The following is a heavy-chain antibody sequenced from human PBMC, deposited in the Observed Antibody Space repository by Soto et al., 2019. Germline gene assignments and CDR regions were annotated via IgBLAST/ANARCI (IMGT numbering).Heavy chain of an antibody. J-gene: IGHJ6*02. CDR3: TTDQPERWSSSWYLYYYGMEV. V-gene: IGHV3-53*01. Sequence: GSLRLSCEASGFSVTANYMSWVRQAPGKGLEWVSVIYSGGSTYYIHSVKGRFSISRDIAKNTLYLQMNSLKTEDTAVYYCTTDQPERWSSSWYLYYYGMEVWGQGSTVTVSS. CDR2: IYSGGST. D-gene: IGHD6-13*01. CDR1: GFSVTANY.